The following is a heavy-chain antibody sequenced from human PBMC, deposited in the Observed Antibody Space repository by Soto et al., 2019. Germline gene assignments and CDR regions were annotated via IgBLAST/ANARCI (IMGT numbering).Heavy chain of an antibody. CDR3: AADPYYYDSSDYYSFDY. Sequence: KVSCKASGLTFTSSAVQWVRQARGQRLEWIGWIVVGSGSTNYAQKFQERVTITRDMSTSTAYLELSSLRSDDTAVYYCAADPYYYDSSDYYSFDYWGQGTLVTVSS. D-gene: IGHD3-22*01. V-gene: IGHV1-58*01. J-gene: IGHJ4*02. CDR1: GLTFTSSA. CDR2: IVVGSGST.